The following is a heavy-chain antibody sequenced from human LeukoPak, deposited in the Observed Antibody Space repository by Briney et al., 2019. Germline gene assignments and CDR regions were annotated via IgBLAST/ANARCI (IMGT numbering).Heavy chain of an antibody. V-gene: IGHV3-64*01. CDR3: AKVGSSWHFDY. D-gene: IGHD6-13*01. CDR1: GFTFSGYV. CDR2: ITSNGGST. J-gene: IGHJ4*02. Sequence: GGSLRLSCAASGFTFSGYVMHWVRQAPGKGLEDVSSITSNGGSTYYANSVKGRFTMSRDNSKSTLYLQMGSLRAEDMAVYYCAKVGSSWHFDYWGQGTLVTVSS.